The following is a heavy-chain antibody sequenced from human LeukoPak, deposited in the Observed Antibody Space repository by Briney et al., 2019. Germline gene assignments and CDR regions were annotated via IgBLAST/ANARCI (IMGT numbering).Heavy chain of an antibody. CDR3: TVAAAGYYYYGMDV. CDR2: IYSGGST. J-gene: IGHJ6*02. V-gene: IGHV3-53*01. CDR1: GFTVSSNY. D-gene: IGHD6-13*01. Sequence: GGSLRLSCAASGFTVSSNYMSWVRQAPGKGLEWVSVIYSGGSTYYADSVKGRFTISRDNSKNTLYLQMNSLGAEDTAVYYCTVAAAGYYYYGMDVWGQGTTVTVSS.